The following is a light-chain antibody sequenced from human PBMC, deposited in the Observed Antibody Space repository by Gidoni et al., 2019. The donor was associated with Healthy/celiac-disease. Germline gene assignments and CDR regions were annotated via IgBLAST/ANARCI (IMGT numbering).Light chain of an antibody. CDR2: GAS. J-gene: IGKJ2*01. V-gene: IGKV3-15*01. Sequence: EIVLTPSPATLSVSPVERATLPCRASQSVSSNLAWYQQKPGQAPRLLIYGASTRATGIPARFSGSGSGTEFTLTISSLQSEDFAVYYCQQYNNWPPYTFGQGTKLEIK. CDR1: QSVSSN. CDR3: QQYNNWPPYT.